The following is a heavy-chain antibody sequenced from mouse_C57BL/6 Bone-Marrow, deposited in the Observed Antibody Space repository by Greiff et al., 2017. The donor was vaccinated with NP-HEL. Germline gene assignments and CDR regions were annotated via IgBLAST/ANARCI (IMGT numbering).Heavy chain of an antibody. D-gene: IGHD1-1*01. J-gene: IGHJ1*03. CDR1: GYTFTDYE. Sequence: VQLQQSGAELVRPGASVTLSCKASGYTFTDYEMHWVKQTPVHGLEWIGAIDPETGGTAYNQKFKGKAILTADKSSSTAYMELRSLTSEDSAVYYCCNYYGSSYWYFDVWGTGTTVTVSS. CDR3: CNYYGSSYWYFDV. CDR2: IDPETGGT. V-gene: IGHV1-15*01.